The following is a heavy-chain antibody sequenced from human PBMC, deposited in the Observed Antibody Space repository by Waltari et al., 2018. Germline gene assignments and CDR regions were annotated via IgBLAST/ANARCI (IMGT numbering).Heavy chain of an antibody. Sequence: QVQLVQSGAAVKKPGSSVKVSCKESGGTFSSYAIPLVRPAPGQGLEWMGGLIPIFGTANYAQKFQGRVTITADESTSTAYMELSSLRSEDTAVYYCARELGSGSYYMFDPWGQGTLVTVSS. D-gene: IGHD3-10*01. CDR1: GGTFSSYA. CDR2: LIPIFGTA. J-gene: IGHJ5*02. CDR3: ARELGSGSYYMFDP. V-gene: IGHV1-69*01.